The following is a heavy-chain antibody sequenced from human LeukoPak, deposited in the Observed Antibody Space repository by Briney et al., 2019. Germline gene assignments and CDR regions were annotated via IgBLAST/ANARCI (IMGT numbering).Heavy chain of an antibody. CDR2: INPSRGGT. CDR3: AGQKDPRPIDF. J-gene: IGHJ4*02. CDR1: GYTFIAYY. Sequence: ASVKVSCKASGYTFIAYYMHWVRLAPGQGLEWMGWINPSRGGTIYAPRFQGRVTMTRDTSINTAYMELNELRSDDTAVYYCAGQKDPRPIDFWGQGTLVTVSS. V-gene: IGHV1-2*02.